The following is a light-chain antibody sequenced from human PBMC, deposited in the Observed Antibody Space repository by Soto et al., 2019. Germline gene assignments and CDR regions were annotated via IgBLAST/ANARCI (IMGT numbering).Light chain of an antibody. V-gene: IGKV1-39*01. Sequence: DIQMTQSPSSLSASVGDRVTITCRASQSITDYLNWYQQKPGKAPQLLIYDASSLQSGVPSRFSGSGSGTDFTLTITSLQPEEFATSYCQQSYSKPLTFGGGTKVAIK. CDR1: QSITDY. J-gene: IGKJ4*01. CDR3: QQSYSKPLT. CDR2: DAS.